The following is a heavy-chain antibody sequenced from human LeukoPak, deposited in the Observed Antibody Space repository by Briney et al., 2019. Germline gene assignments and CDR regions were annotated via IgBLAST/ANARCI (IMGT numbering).Heavy chain of an antibody. CDR2: INSDGINT. Sequence: GGSLRLSCAASGFTFSNYWMHWVRQAPGKGLVWVSRINSDGINTSYADSVKGRFTISRDDAKNSLYLQMNSLRAEDTAVYYCAELGITMIGGVWGKGTTVTISS. D-gene: IGHD3-10*02. V-gene: IGHV3-74*01. J-gene: IGHJ6*04. CDR3: AELGITMIGGV. CDR1: GFTFSNYW.